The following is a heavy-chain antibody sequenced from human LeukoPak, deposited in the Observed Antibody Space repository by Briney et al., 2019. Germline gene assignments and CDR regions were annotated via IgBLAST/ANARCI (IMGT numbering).Heavy chain of an antibody. V-gene: IGHV3-48*03. Sequence: GGSLRLSCAASGFAFSDYEMNWVRQAPGKGLEWVSNIGSSGRTIFYADSVKGRLSISRDNGKNSLYLQMNSLRVEDTAIYYCASRRDYWGQGTLVTVSS. CDR3: ASRRDY. CDR1: GFAFSDYE. J-gene: IGHJ4*02. CDR2: IGSSGRTI.